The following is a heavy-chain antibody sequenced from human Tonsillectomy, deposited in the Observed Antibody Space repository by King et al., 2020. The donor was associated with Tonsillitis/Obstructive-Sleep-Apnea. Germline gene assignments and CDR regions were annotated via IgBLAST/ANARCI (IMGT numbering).Heavy chain of an antibody. CDR1: GFTFSSYW. V-gene: IGHV3-7*01. Sequence: VQLVESGGGLVQPGGSLRLSCAASGFTFSSYWMSWVRQAPGKGLEWVANIKQDGSEKYYVDSVKGRFTISRDNAKNSLYLQMNSLRAEDTAVYYCASVRAGGGSPYYFDYWGQGTLVTVSS. CDR3: ASVRAGGGSPYYFDY. J-gene: IGHJ4*02. CDR2: IKQDGSEK. D-gene: IGHD2-15*01.